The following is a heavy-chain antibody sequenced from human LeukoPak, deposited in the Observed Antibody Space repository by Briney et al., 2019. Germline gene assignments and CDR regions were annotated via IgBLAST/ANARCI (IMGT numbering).Heavy chain of an antibody. Sequence: PSETLSLTCTVSGGSISDYYWSWIRQPPGKGLEWIGYIYYSGSTNYNPSLKSRVTISVDTSKNQFSLKLSSVTAADTAVYYCARRYFDWSPFDYWGQGTLVTVSS. CDR1: GGSISDYY. CDR3: ARRYFDWSPFDY. CDR2: IYYSGST. D-gene: IGHD3-9*01. V-gene: IGHV4-59*08. J-gene: IGHJ4*02.